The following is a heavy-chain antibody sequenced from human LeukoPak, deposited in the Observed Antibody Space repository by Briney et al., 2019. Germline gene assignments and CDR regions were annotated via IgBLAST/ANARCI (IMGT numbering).Heavy chain of an antibody. Sequence: SETLSLTCTVSGGSISSSSYFWGWIRQPPGKGLEWIGIIYYSGSTYYNPSLKSRVTIFVDTSKNQFSLKLNSVTAADTAVYYCARHQYSETAYFDFWGQGTLVTVSS. CDR3: ARHQYSETAYFDF. D-gene: IGHD1-26*01. J-gene: IGHJ4*02. V-gene: IGHV4-39*01. CDR2: IYYSGST. CDR1: GGSISSSSYF.